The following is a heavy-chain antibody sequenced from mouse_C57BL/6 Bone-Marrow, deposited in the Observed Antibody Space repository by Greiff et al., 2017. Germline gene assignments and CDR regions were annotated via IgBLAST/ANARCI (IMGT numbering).Heavy chain of an antibody. CDR1: GYTFTSYW. D-gene: IGHD3-2*02. J-gene: IGHJ3*01. Sequence: QVQLQQPGAELVKPGASVKLSCKASGYTFTSYWMQWVKQRPGQGLEWIGEIDPSDSYTNYNQKFKGKDTLTVETSSSTAYMQLSSLTSEDSAVYYCARDSAQASAWFAYWGQGTLVTVSA. CDR2: IDPSDSYT. V-gene: IGHV1-50*01. CDR3: ARDSAQASAWFAY.